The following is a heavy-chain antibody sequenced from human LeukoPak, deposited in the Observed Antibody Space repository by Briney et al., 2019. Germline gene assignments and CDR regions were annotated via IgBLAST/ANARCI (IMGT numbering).Heavy chain of an antibody. CDR1: GYSISSGYY. J-gene: IGHJ4*02. CDR2: IYHSGST. CDR3: AKISGYDFQFDY. Sequence: SETLSLTCTVSGYSISSGYYWGWFRQPPGKGLEWIGSIYHSGSTYYNPSLKSRVTISVDTSKNQFSLKLSSVTAADTAVYYCAKISGYDFQFDYWGQGTLVTVSS. V-gene: IGHV4-38-2*02. D-gene: IGHD5-12*01.